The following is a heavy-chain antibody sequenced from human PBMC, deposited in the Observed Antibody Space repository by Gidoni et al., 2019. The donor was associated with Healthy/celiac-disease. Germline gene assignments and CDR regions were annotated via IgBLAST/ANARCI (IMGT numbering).Heavy chain of an antibody. V-gene: IGHV4-34*01. D-gene: IGHD1-7*01. J-gene: IGHJ4*02. Sequence: QVQLQQWGAGLLKPSETLSLTCAVYGGSFSGYYWSWIRQPPGKGLEWIGEINHSGSTNYNPSLKSRVTISVDTSKNQFSLKLSSVTAADTAVYYCARRGELHLFDYWGQGTLVTVSS. CDR1: GGSFSGYY. CDR3: ARRGELHLFDY. CDR2: INHSGST.